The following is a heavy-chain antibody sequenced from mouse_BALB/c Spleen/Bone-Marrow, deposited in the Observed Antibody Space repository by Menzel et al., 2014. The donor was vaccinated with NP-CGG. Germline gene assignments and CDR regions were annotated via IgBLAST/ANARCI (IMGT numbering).Heavy chain of an antibody. CDR2: IYPGNSDT. J-gene: IGHJ3*01. V-gene: IGHV1-5*01. D-gene: IGHD2-10*02. CDR1: GYSFTSYW. CDR3: TFLVKEDFAY. Sequence: VTLKESGTVLARPGASVKMSCKASGYSFTSYWMHWVKRRPGQGLEWIGAIYPGNSDTTYKQKFKGKAKLTAVTSASTAYMELSSLTNEDSAVYYCTFLVKEDFAYWGQGTLVTVSA.